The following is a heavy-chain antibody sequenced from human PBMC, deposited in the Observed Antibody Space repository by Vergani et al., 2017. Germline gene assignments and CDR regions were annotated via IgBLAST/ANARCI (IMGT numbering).Heavy chain of an antibody. V-gene: IGHV3-30*02. CDR3: ARDTVTGSRYFDY. CDR1: GFTFSNYG. CDR2: IRYDGSNT. Sequence: QVQLVESGGGVVQPGGSLRLSRGASGFTFSNYGMHWVRQAPGKGLEWVTFIRYDGSNTYYADSVKGRFTISRDNSNNTLFLQMNSLRPEDTAVYYCARDTVTGSRYFDYWGQGTLVTVSS. J-gene: IGHJ4*02. D-gene: IGHD6-19*01.